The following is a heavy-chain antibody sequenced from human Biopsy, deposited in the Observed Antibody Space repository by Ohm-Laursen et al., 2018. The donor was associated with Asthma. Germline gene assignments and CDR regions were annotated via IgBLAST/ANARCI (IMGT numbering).Heavy chain of an antibody. J-gene: IGHJ4*02. D-gene: IGHD6-13*01. V-gene: IGHV3-30-3*01. CDR2: ITFDGSTQ. CDR1: GRHFGSYN. Sequence: LTCAASGRHFGSYNMHWARQAPGKGLEWVAVITFDGSTQYYGDSVKGRFTVSRDNSKNLLFLQMSSLRAEDTAVYYCSRDTLGYYFDTWGQGTLVTVSS. CDR3: SRDTLGYYFDT.